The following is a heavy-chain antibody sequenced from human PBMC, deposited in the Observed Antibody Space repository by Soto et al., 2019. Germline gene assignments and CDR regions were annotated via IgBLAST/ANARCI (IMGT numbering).Heavy chain of an antibody. V-gene: IGHV1-69*13. CDR3: ARSNQVDTATAGCGYYYYGMDV. D-gene: IGHD5-18*01. Sequence: SVKVSCKASGGTSSSYAISWVRQAPGQGLEWMGGIIPIFGTANYAQKFQGRVTITADASTSTAYMELSSLRSDDTAVYYCARSNQVDTATAGCGYYYYGMDVWGQGTTVTVSS. J-gene: IGHJ6*02. CDR1: GGTSSSYA. CDR2: IIPIFGTA.